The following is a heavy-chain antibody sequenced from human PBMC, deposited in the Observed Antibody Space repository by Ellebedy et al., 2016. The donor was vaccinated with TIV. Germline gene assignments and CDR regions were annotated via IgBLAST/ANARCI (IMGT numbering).Heavy chain of an antibody. Sequence: AASVKVSCKASGYTFTSYAMHWVRQDPGQRLEWMGWINAGNGNTKYSQNFQGRVTITRDTSASTAYMELSSLRSEDTAVYYCARMDYDSSGYPDYWGQGTLVTVSS. CDR2: INAGNGNT. J-gene: IGHJ4*02. V-gene: IGHV1-3*01. D-gene: IGHD3-22*01. CDR3: ARMDYDSSGYPDY. CDR1: GYTFTSYA.